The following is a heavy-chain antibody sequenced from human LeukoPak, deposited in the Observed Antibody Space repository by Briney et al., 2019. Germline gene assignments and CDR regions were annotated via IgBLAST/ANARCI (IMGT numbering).Heavy chain of an antibody. CDR3: ARGSDGGAHFDY. CDR2: ISSSSSYI. D-gene: IGHD4-23*01. Sequence: PGGSLRLSCAASGFTFSSYSMNWVRQAPGKGLEWVSSISSSSSYIYYADSVKGRFTISRDNAKNSLYLQMNSLRVEDTAVYYCARGSDGGAHFDYWGQGTLVTVSS. V-gene: IGHV3-21*01. J-gene: IGHJ4*02. CDR1: GFTFSSYS.